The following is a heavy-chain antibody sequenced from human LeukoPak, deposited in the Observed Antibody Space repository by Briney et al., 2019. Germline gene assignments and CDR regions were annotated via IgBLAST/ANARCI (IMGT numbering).Heavy chain of an antibody. CDR3: AKALGATSAFEI. D-gene: IGHD1-26*01. V-gene: IGHV3-23*01. J-gene: IGHJ3*02. Sequence: GGSLRLSCAASRFTFSSYAMNWVRQAPGKGLEGVSGISGSGVGTYYADSVKGRFSISRDNSKNTLYLQMNGLRAEDTAVYYCAKALGATSAFEIWGQGTMVTVSS. CDR1: RFTFSSYA. CDR2: ISGSGVGT.